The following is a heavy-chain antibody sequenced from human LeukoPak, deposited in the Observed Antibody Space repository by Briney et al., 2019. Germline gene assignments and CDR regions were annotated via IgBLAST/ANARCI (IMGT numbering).Heavy chain of an antibody. CDR1: GFAFSSYS. Sequence: PGGSLRLSCAASGFAFSSYSMNWVRQAPGKGLEWVSSISSSSSYIYYADSVKGRFTISRDNAKNSLYLQMNSLRAEDTAVYYCARDLAVGTPVGWGQGTLVTVSS. D-gene: IGHD6-13*01. J-gene: IGHJ4*02. CDR3: ARDLAVGTPVG. V-gene: IGHV3-21*01. CDR2: ISSSSSYI.